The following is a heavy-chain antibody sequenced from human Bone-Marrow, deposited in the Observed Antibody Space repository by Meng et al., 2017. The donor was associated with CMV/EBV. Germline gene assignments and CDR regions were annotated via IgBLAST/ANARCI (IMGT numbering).Heavy chain of an antibody. D-gene: IGHD1-26*01. V-gene: IGHV3-7*01. CDR2: IKQDGSEK. CDR1: GFTFSSYW. Sequence: GESLKISCAASGFTFSSYWMSWVRQAPGKGLEWVANIKQDGSEKYYVDSVKGRFTISRDDAKNSLYLQMNSLRAEDTAVYYCARVGATHYGMDVWGQGATVTVSS. CDR3: ARVGATHYGMDV. J-gene: IGHJ6*02.